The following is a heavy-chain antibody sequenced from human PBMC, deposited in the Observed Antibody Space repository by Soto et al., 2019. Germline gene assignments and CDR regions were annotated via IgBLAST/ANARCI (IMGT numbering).Heavy chain of an antibody. CDR1: GGSISSGDYY. Sequence: PSETLSLTCTVSGGSISSGDYYWSWIRPPPGKGLEWIGYIYYSGSTYYNPSLKSRVTISVDTSKNQFSLKLSSVTAADTAVYYCASHDYDFWSGYPSAGMAAWGQGTTVTFSS. D-gene: IGHD3-3*01. CDR2: IYYSGST. CDR3: ASHDYDFWSGYPSAGMAA. V-gene: IGHV4-30-4*01. J-gene: IGHJ6*02.